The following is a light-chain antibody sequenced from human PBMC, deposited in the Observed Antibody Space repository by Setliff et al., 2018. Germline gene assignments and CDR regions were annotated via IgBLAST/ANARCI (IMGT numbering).Light chain of an antibody. J-gene: IGLJ1*01. CDR3: TFYSGSNNVF. CDR1: GGLVGGYNY. Sequence: QSALTQPPSASGSPGQSVTISCTGTGGLVGGYNYVSWYQQHPGKAPRLIIYEVTKRPSGVPDRFSGSNSGNTASLTVSGLQAEDGADYYCTFYSGSNNVFFGSGTKVTVL. CDR2: EVT. V-gene: IGLV2-8*01.